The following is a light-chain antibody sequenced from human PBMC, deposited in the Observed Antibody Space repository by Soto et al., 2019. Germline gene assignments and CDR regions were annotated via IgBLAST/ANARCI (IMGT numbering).Light chain of an antibody. CDR2: DAS. CDR1: QSVSSN. Sequence: ERVMTQSPATLSVSLGERATLSCRASQSVSSNLAWYQQKPGLAPRLLIYDASSRATGIPDRFSGSGSGTDFTLTISRLEPEDFAVYYCQQYGSSPALTFGGGTKVDIK. V-gene: IGKV3D-20*01. CDR3: QQYGSSPALT. J-gene: IGKJ4*01.